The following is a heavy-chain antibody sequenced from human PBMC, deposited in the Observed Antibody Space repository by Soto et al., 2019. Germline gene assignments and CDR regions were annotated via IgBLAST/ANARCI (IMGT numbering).Heavy chain of an antibody. V-gene: IGHV1-8*01. D-gene: IGHD3-3*01. CDR1: GYTFTSYD. Sequence: QVPLVQSGAEVKKPGASVKVSCKASGYTFTSYDINWVRQATGQGLEWMGWMNPNSGNTGYAQKFQGRVTMTRNTSISTAYMELSSLRSEDTAVYYCARGGGYYDFWSGYQYYYYYYGMDVWGQGTTVTVSS. CDR2: MNPNSGNT. CDR3: ARGGGYYDFWSGYQYYYYYYGMDV. J-gene: IGHJ6*02.